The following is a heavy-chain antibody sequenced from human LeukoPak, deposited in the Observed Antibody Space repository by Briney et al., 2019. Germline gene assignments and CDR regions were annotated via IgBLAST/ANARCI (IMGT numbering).Heavy chain of an antibody. J-gene: IGHJ4*02. Sequence: GGSLRLSCTASGFTFGDYAMSWVRQAPGKGLEWVGFIRNKAYGGTTEYAASVKGRFTISRDDSKSIAYLQMNSLKTEDTAVYYCTRHHYGSGSSGFDYWGQGTLVIVSS. CDR1: GFTFGDYA. V-gene: IGHV3-49*04. CDR3: TRHHYGSGSSGFDY. D-gene: IGHD3-10*01. CDR2: IRNKAYGGTT.